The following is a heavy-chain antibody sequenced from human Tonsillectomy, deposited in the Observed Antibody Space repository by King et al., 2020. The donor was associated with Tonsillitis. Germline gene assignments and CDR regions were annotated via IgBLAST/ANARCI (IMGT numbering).Heavy chain of an antibody. Sequence: QLVQSGSELKKPGASVKVSCNASGYSFTMFAMNWVRQAPGQGLEWVGWINTITGNPTYAQGFTGRFVFSLDTSVNTAYLQINSLKAEDSAIYYCARSSGYTYVYVYLDQFFFRYGMDVWGQGTPVTVSS. CDR3: ARSSGYTYVYVYLDQFFFRYGMDV. D-gene: IGHD5-18*01. CDR2: INTITGNP. V-gene: IGHV7-4-1*02. J-gene: IGHJ6*02. CDR1: GYSFTMFA.